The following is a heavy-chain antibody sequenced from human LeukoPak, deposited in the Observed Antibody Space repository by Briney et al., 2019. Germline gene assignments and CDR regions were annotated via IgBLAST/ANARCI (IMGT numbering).Heavy chain of an antibody. J-gene: IGHJ4*02. CDR1: GGSFSGYY. D-gene: IGHD3-22*01. V-gene: IGHV4-34*01. Sequence: SETLSLTCAVYGGSFSGYYWSWIRQPPGKGLEWIGEINRSGSTSYNPSLKSRVTISVDTSKNQFSLKLSSVTAADTAVYYCARLRRPYYYDSSGYYRAVFDYWGQGTLVTVSS. CDR3: ARLRRPYYYDSSGYYRAVFDY. CDR2: INRSGST.